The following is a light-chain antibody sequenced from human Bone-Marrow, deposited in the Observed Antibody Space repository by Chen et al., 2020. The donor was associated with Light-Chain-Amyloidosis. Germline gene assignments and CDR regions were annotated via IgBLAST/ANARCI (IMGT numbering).Light chain of an antibody. J-gene: IGLJ1*01. Sequence: QSALTQPASVSGSPGQSITISCTGTTSDIGTYDFVSWYQQFPDRAPKLIIFNISVRSSGTARHFAGYKAYNTASLTISGLQTEDEADYFCSSYTITNTLVFGSGTRVTVL. CDR3: SSYTITNTLV. V-gene: IGLV2-14*01. CDR1: TSDIGTYDF. CDR2: NIS.